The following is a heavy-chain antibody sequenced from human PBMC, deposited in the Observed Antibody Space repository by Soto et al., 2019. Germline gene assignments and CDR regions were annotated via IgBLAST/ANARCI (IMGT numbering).Heavy chain of an antibody. J-gene: IGHJ4*02. V-gene: IGHV3-74*01. CDR1: GFTFSSYW. CDR2: INRDGSST. D-gene: IGHD4-17*01. Sequence: GGSLRLSCAASGFTFSSYWMHWVRQAPGKGLVWVSRINRDGSSTSYADSVKGRFTISRDNAKNTLYLQMNSLRAEDTAVYYCAREIMTTVAIDYWGKGTLVTVSS. CDR3: AREIMTTVAIDY.